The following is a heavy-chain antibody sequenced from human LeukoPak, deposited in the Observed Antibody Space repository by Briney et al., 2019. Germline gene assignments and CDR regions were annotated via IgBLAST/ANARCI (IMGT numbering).Heavy chain of an antibody. D-gene: IGHD4-17*01. J-gene: IGHJ4*02. CDR1: GGTFSSYA. V-gene: IGHV1-69*05. CDR2: IIPIFGTA. CDR3: ARVRGDYEDFDY. Sequence: SVKVSCKASGGTFSSYAISWVRQAPGQGLEWMGGIIPIFGTANYAQKFQGRVTMTRDTSISTAYMELSRLRSDDTAVYYCARVRGDYEDFDYWGQGTLVTVSS.